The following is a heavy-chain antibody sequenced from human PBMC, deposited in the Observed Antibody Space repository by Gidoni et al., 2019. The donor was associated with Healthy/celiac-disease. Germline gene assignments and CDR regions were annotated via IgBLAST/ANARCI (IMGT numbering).Heavy chain of an antibody. V-gene: IGHV1-46*01. Sequence: QVQLVQSGAEVKKPGASVKVSCKASGYTFTSYYMHWVRQAPGQGLEWMGIINPSGGSTSYAQKFQGRVTMTRDTSTSTVYMELSSLRSEDTAVYYCAREGVVTPYQVDAVDIWGQGTMVTVSS. CDR2: INPSGGST. D-gene: IGHD3-3*01. CDR3: AREGVVTPYQVDAVDI. J-gene: IGHJ3*02. CDR1: GYTFTSYY.